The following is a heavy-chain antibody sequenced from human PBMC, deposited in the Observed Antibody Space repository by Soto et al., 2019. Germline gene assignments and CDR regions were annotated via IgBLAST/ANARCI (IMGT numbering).Heavy chain of an antibody. CDR1: GFTFSSYA. Sequence: LRLSCAASGFTFSSYAMHWVRQAPGKGLEWVAVISYDGSNKYYAASVKGRFTISRDNSKNTLYLQMNSLRAEDTAVYYCAREGDTMIVNAFDIWGQGTMVTVSS. V-gene: IGHV3-30-3*01. CDR2: ISYDGSNK. CDR3: AREGDTMIVNAFDI. J-gene: IGHJ3*02. D-gene: IGHD3-22*01.